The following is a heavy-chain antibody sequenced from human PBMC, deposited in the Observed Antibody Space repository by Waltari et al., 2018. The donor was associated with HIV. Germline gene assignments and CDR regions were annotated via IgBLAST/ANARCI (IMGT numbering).Heavy chain of an antibody. CDR2: VYHSGKT. Sequence: QVQLQESGPGLVKPSETLSLTCTVSGDSVRNGRYYWNWIRQPPGKGLEWIGYVYHSGKTNYNPSLKSRLTLSEDTSKNYFSLRLRSVTAADTAVYYCARALVESGDYPKPLDYWGQGTLVTVSS. J-gene: IGHJ4*02. CDR1: GDSVRNGRYY. V-gene: IGHV4-61*03. D-gene: IGHD4-17*01. CDR3: ARALVESGDYPKPLDY.